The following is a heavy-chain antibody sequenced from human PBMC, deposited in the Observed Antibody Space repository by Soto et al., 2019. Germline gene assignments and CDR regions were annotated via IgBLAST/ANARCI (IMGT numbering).Heavy chain of an antibody. V-gene: IGHV3-23*01. CDR3: AKETYDSGPVDD. D-gene: IGHD3-10*01. Sequence: GGSRSLSRTSPGCTFSFYSRSLVSQDPGKGLEWVSAISGSGGSTYYADSVKGRFTISRDNSKNTLYLQMNSLRAEDTAVYYCAKETYDSGPVDDWAQATLLPVSS. CDR1: GCTFSFYS. J-gene: IGHJ4*02. CDR2: ISGSGGST.